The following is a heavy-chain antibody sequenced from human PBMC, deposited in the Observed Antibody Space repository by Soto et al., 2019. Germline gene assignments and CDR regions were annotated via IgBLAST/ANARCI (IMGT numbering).Heavy chain of an antibody. D-gene: IGHD3-16*01. V-gene: IGHV1-69*13. Sequence: ASVKVSCTASGGTFSSYAISWVRHAPGQGLEWMGGIIPIFGTANYAQKFQGRVTITADESTSTAYMELSSLRSEDTAVYYCARDDYVWGSGFVDYWGQGTLVTVSS. CDR3: ARDDYVWGSGFVDY. CDR1: GGTFSSYA. J-gene: IGHJ4*02. CDR2: IIPIFGTA.